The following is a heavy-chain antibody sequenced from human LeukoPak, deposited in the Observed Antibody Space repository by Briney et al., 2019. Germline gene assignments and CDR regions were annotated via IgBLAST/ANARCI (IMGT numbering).Heavy chain of an antibody. CDR2: IYTSGST. J-gene: IGHJ6*03. CDR1: GGSISSYY. CDR3: ARDGIAAREIYYYYYMDV. Sequence: SETLSLTCTVSGGSISSYYWSWIRQPAGKGLEWIGRIYTSGSTNYNPSLKSRVTMSVDTSKNQFSLKLSSVTAADTAVYYCARDGIAAREIYYYYYMDVWGKGTTVTVSS. V-gene: IGHV4-4*07. D-gene: IGHD6-6*01.